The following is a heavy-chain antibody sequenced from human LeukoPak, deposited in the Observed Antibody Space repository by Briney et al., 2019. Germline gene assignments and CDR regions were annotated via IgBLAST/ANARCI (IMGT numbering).Heavy chain of an antibody. J-gene: IGHJ6*03. CDR1: GGSISSGSYY. D-gene: IGHD3-10*01. CDR2: IYTSGST. V-gene: IGHV4-61*02. CDR3: AREKGSGSVWFGEGRRYYYMDV. Sequence: SETLSLTCTVSGGSISSGSYYWSWIRQPAGKGLEWIGRIYTSGSTNYNPSLKSRVTISVDTSKNQFSLKLSSVTAADTAVYYCAREKGSGSVWFGEGRRYYYMDVWGKGTTVTISS.